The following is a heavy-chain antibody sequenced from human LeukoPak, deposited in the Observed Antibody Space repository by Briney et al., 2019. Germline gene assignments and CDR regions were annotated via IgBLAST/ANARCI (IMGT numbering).Heavy chain of an antibody. CDR3: ARAFSFGITYQYYFDF. Sequence: WGSLRLSCAASGFTVSSNSMSWVRQAPGKGLEWVSVIYSGGGTYYADSVKGRFTISRDNSKNTLYLQVNSLRVEDTAVYYCARAFSFGITYQYYFDFWGQGTLVTVSS. CDR1: GFTVSSNS. D-gene: IGHD2-2*01. J-gene: IGHJ4*02. V-gene: IGHV3-66*01. CDR2: IYSGGGT.